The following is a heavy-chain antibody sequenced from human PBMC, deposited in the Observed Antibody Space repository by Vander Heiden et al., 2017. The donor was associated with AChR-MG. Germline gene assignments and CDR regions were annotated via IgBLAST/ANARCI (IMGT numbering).Heavy chain of an antibody. J-gene: IGHJ1*01. V-gene: IGHV1-2*06. CDR2: INPNCGGT. CDR1: GYTFTGDY. CDR3: ARGLSLYRVAVTPLIGEYFQH. D-gene: IGHD6-19*01. Sequence: QVQLVQSGAEVKKPGASVKVSCKASGYTFTGDYMHWVRQAAGQGLGWMGRINPNCGGTNNAQKFHGRVTMTRDTSISTAYMELSRLRSDDTAVHYCARGLSLYRVAVTPLIGEYFQHWGQGTLVTVSS.